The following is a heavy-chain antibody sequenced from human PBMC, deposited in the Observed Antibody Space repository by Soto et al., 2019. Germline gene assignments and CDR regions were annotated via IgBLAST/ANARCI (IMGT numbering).Heavy chain of an antibody. J-gene: IGHJ6*02. V-gene: IGHV1-69*01. CDR1: GGTFSSYA. CDR2: IIPIFGTA. D-gene: IGHD4-17*01. CDR3: ARGPIDYLTKYYYSGMDV. Sequence: QVQLVQSGAEVKKPGSSVKVSCKASGGTFSSYAISWVRQAPGQGLEWMGGIIPIFGTANYAQKFQGRVTITADESTSTAYMELSSLRSEDTAVYYCARGPIDYLTKYYYSGMDVWGQGTTVTVSS.